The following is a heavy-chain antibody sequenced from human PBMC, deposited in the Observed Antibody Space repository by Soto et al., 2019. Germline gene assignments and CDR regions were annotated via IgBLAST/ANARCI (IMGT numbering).Heavy chain of an antibody. CDR3: ARSDGRY. V-gene: IGHV4-59*07. CDR2: IYYSGST. CDR1: SDSIASYY. J-gene: IGHJ4*02. Sequence: PSATLSLTCTFNSDSIASYYWSWIRQPPGKGLEWIGYIYYSGSTNYNPSLKSRVTISVDTSKNQFSLKLSSVTAADTAVYYCARSDGRYWGQGTLVTVS.